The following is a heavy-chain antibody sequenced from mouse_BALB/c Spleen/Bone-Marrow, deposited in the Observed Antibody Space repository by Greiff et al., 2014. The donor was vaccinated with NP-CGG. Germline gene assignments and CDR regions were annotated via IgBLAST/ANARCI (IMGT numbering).Heavy chain of an antibody. D-gene: IGHD2-2*01. CDR2: ISGGGNYT. CDR3: ARNYDGYDGYFDY. V-gene: IGHV5-9-2*01. CDR1: GFTFSSSG. Sequence: EVQLVESGGGLVKPGGSLKLSCAASGFTFSSSGMSWVRQTPEKRLEWVATISGGGNYTYYPDSVKGRFTISRDNAKNNLYLQMSRLRSEDTALYYCARNYDGYDGYFDYWGQGTTLTVSS. J-gene: IGHJ2*01.